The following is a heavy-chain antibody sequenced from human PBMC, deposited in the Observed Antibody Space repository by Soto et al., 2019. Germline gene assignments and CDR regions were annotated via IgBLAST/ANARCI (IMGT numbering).Heavy chain of an antibody. CDR1: GYTFTSYG. CDR2: ISAYNGNT. J-gene: IGHJ6*02. V-gene: IGHV1-18*01. D-gene: IGHD2-8*02. Sequence: ASVKVSCKASGYTFTSYGISWVRQAPGQGLEWMGWISAYNGNTNYAQKLQGRVTMTTDTSTSTAYMELRSLRSDDTAVYYCASHFTGVLVLGTSPPGGDNYGWDVWGQGTTVTVSS. CDR3: ASHFTGVLVLGTSPPGGDNYGWDV.